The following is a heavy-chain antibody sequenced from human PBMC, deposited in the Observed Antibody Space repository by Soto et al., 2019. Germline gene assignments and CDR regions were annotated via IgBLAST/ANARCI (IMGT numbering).Heavy chain of an antibody. CDR3: ARLPGVRGVFDGFNV. J-gene: IGHJ3*01. CDR1: GSSFAGYW. D-gene: IGHD3-10*01. CDR2: IYPGDSDT. V-gene: IGHV5-51*01. Sequence: PGESLKISCKGSGSSFAGYWIGWVRQMPGKGLDWMGVIYPGDSDTRYSPSFHGQVTISADKSISNAYLQWSSLKASDTAMYFCARLPGVRGVFDGFNVWGQGTMVTVSS.